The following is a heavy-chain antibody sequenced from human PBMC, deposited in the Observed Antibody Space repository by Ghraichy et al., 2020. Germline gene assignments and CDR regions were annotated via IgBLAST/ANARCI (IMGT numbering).Heavy chain of an antibody. Sequence: SETLSLTCIVSGDSIYTSPYYWVWIRQPPGKGLEWIGSVFYTGTTFYNPSLKSRVTISVDTSENQFSLNLNSVTAADTAMYFCARHPYIGEFDPWGQGTPITVSS. CDR2: VFYTGTT. CDR1: GDSIYTSPYY. J-gene: IGHJ5*02. CDR3: ARHPYIGEFDP. V-gene: IGHV4-39*01. D-gene: IGHD3-16*01.